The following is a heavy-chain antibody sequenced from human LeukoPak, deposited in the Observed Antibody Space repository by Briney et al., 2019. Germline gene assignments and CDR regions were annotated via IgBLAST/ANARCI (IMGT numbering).Heavy chain of an antibody. V-gene: IGHV3-48*03. CDR2: ISSGGSNI. CDR1: GFTFSSYE. Sequence: GGSLRLSCAASGFTFSSYEMNWVRQAPGKGLEWVSYISSGGSNISYADSVKGRFTISRDNAKNSLYLQMNSLRAEDTAVYYCARETLSIIYYGSGKRTYYYYGMDVWGQGTTVTVSS. J-gene: IGHJ6*02. D-gene: IGHD3-10*01. CDR3: ARETLSIIYYGSGKRTYYYYGMDV.